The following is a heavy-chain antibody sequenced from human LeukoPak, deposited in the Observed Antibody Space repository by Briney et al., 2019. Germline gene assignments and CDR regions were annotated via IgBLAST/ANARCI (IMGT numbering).Heavy chain of an antibody. J-gene: IGHJ6*02. CDR1: GVSFSGYY. CDR3: AVGSYYYDSSGYYPPSYYGMDV. CDR2: INHSGST. D-gene: IGHD3-22*01. Sequence: SETLSLTCAVYGVSFSGYYWSWIRQPPGKGLEWIGEINHSGSTNYNPSLKSRVTISVDTSKNQFSLKLSSVTAADTAVYYCAVGSYYYDSSGYYPPSYYGMDVWGQGTTVTVSS. V-gene: IGHV4-34*01.